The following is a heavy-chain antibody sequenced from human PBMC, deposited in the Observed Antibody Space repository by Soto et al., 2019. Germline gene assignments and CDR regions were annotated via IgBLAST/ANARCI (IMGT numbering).Heavy chain of an antibody. V-gene: IGHV4-39*01. Sequence: PSETLSLTCTVSGGSISSSSYYWGWIRQPPGKGLEWIGSIYYSGSTYYNPSLKSRVTISVDTSKNQFSLKLSSVTAADTAVYYCARTIRFLEWFWFDPWGQGTLVTVSS. CDR2: IYYSGST. CDR3: ARTIRFLEWFWFDP. CDR1: GGSISSSSYY. J-gene: IGHJ5*02. D-gene: IGHD3-3*01.